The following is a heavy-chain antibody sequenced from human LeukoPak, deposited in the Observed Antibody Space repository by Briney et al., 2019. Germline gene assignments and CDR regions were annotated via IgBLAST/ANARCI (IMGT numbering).Heavy chain of an antibody. D-gene: IGHD2-15*01. Sequence: SETLSPTCTVSGGSISSYYWSWIRQPPGKGLEWIGYIYYSGSTNYNPSLKSRVTISVDTSKNQFSLKLSSMTAADTAVYYCARCYYYYYYMDVWGKGTTVTVSS. CDR1: GGSISSYY. CDR3: ARCYYYYYYMDV. CDR2: IYYSGST. J-gene: IGHJ6*03. V-gene: IGHV4-59*01.